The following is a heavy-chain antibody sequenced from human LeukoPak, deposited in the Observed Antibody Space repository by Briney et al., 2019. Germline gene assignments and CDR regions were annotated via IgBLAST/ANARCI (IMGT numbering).Heavy chain of an antibody. CDR1: GFTFSSYA. V-gene: IGHV3-23*01. Sequence: GGSLRLSCAASGFTFSSYAMSWVRQAPGKGLEWVSAISGSGGSTYYADSVKGRFTISRDNSKNTLYLQMNSLRAEDTAVYYCAKDPGSGWLEYMDVWGKGTTVTVSS. D-gene: IGHD6-19*01. CDR2: ISGSGGST. CDR3: AKDPGSGWLEYMDV. J-gene: IGHJ6*03.